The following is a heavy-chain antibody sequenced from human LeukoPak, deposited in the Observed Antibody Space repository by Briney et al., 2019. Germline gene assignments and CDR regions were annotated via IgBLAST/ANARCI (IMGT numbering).Heavy chain of an antibody. CDR1: GGSISGSSYY. D-gene: IGHD2-21*02. CDR3: AREGIAYCGGDCPAHFDY. J-gene: IGHJ4*02. V-gene: IGHV4-39*07. Sequence: PSETLSLTCTVSGGSISGSSYYWAWIRQPPGKGLEWIGSIFYSGITYYKPSLESRLTMSVDMSKNQFSLKLSSVTAADTAVYYCAREGIAYCGGDCPAHFDYWGQGTLVTVSS. CDR2: IFYSGIT.